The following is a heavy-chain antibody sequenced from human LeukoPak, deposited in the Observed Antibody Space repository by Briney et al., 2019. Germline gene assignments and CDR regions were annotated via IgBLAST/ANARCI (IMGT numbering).Heavy chain of an antibody. V-gene: IGHV4-39*01. D-gene: IGHD2-21*01. CDR3: ARLKEGEVASGFYLLGYYFDY. CDR1: GGSISSSSYY. CDR2: IYYSGST. Sequence: SETLSLTCTVSGGSISSSSYYWGWIRQPPGKGLEWIGSIYYSGSTYYNPSLRSRVTISVDTSKNQFSLKLSSVTAADTAVYYCARLKEGEVASGFYLLGYYFDYWGQGTLVTVSS. J-gene: IGHJ4*02.